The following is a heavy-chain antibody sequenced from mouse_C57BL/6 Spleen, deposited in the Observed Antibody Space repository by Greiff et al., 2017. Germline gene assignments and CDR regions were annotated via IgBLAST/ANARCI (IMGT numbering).Heavy chain of an antibody. CDR3: ARDGLLEAMDY. V-gene: IGHV1-69*01. Sequence: QVQLQQPGAELVMPGASVKLSCKASGYTFTSYWMHWVKQRPGQGLEWIGEIDPSDSYTNYNQKFKGKSTLTVDKSSSTAYMQLSSLTSEDSAVYYCARDGLLEAMDYWGQGTSVTVSS. D-gene: IGHD1-1*01. J-gene: IGHJ4*01. CDR2: IDPSDSYT. CDR1: GYTFTSYW.